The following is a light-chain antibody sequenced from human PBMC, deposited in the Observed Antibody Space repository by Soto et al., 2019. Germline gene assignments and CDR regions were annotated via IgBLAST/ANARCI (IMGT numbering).Light chain of an antibody. J-gene: IGKJ4*01. CDR1: QNINTW. CDR2: KAS. Sequence: DIQMTQSPSTLSASVGDRVTITCRASQNINTWLAWYQQKPGKAPYLLIYKASNLQSGVPSRFSGSASGTEFTLTISSLQPDDIATYYCQQYETEPLTYGGGTKVEI. V-gene: IGKV1-5*03. CDR3: QQYETEPLT.